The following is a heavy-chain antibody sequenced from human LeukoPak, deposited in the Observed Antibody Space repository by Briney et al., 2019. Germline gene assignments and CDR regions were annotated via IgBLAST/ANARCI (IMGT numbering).Heavy chain of an antibody. V-gene: IGHV3-53*01. J-gene: IGHJ3*02. CDR2: IYSGGST. CDR1: GFTVSSNY. D-gene: IGHD6-19*01. Sequence: PGGSLRLSCAASGFTVSSNYMSWVRQAPGKGLEWVSVIYSGGSTYYADSVKGRFTISRDNSKNTLYLQMNSLRAEDTAVYYCARDQRWLVRWAFDIWGQGTMVTVSS. CDR3: ARDQRWLVRWAFDI.